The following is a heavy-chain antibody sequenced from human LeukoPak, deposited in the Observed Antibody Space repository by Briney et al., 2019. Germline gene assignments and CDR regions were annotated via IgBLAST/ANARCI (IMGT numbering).Heavy chain of an antibody. D-gene: IGHD3-22*01. J-gene: IGHJ4*02. CDR3: ARGTHSSGRTYYFDY. CDR1: GGTFSSYA. V-gene: IGHV1-69*04. Sequence: SVKVSCKASGGTFSSYAISWVRQAPGQGLEWMGRIIPILGIANYAQKLQGRVTITADKSTSTAYMELSSLRSEDTAVYYCARGTHSSGRTYYFDYWGQGTLVTVSS. CDR2: IIPILGIA.